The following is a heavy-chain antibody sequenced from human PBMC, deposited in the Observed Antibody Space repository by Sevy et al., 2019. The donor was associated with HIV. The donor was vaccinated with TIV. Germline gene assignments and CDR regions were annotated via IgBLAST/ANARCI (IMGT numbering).Heavy chain of an antibody. CDR1: YGSISGYH. D-gene: IGHD5-12*01. CDR3: ARAPPVRSGDDSLNWFDP. Sequence: SETLSLTCTVSYGSISGYHWSWIRQPPGKSLEYIGYIFYTGDTNYNPSLKSRVTMSIDTSKNQFSLKVTSVTAADTAVYYWARAPPVRSGDDSLNWFDPWGQGTLVTVSS. CDR2: IFYTGDT. J-gene: IGHJ5*02. V-gene: IGHV4-59*01.